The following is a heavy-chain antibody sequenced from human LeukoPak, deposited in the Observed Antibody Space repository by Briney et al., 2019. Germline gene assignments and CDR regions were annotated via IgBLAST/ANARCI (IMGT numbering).Heavy chain of an antibody. CDR2: IYYSGST. J-gene: IGHJ6*02. CDR1: GGSISSSSYY. Sequence: SETLSLTCTVSGGSISSSSYYWGWIRQPPGKGLEWIGSIYYSGSTYYNPSLKSRVTISVDTSKNQFSLKLSSVTAADTAVYYCARDAKYQPSGGYGMDVWGQGTTVTVSS. D-gene: IGHD2-2*01. CDR3: ARDAKYQPSGGYGMDV. V-gene: IGHV4-39*07.